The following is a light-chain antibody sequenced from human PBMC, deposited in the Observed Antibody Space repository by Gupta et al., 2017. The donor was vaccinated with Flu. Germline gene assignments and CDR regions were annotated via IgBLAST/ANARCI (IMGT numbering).Light chain of an antibody. J-gene: IGKJ2*01. V-gene: IGKV1-39*01. Sequence: VGDRVTITCRANETISTYLNWYQQKPGKAPKLLIYTASRLQSGVPPRFSGSGSGTDFTLIINSLQPEDFASYHCQQGYTTPYTFGPGTKV. CDR1: ETISTY. CDR2: TAS. CDR3: QQGYTTPYT.